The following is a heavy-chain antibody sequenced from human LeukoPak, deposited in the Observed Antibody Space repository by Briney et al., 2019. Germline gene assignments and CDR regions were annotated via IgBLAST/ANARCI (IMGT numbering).Heavy chain of an antibody. D-gene: IGHD6-13*01. CDR1: GFTFSSYA. CDR2: ISGGGDTT. Sequence: PGGSLRLSCAASGFTFSSYAMSWVRQGPEKGLEWVSTISGGGDTTYYADSVRGRFTVSRDASKNTLFLQMNSLRAEDTAVCYCAKDAGEGSGWYYFDYWGQGTLVTVSS. CDR3: AKDAGEGSGWYYFDY. V-gene: IGHV3-23*01. J-gene: IGHJ4*02.